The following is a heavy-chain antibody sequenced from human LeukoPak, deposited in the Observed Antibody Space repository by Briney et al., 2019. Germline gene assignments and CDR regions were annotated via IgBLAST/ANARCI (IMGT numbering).Heavy chain of an antibody. V-gene: IGHV3-30*03. J-gene: IGHJ4*02. CDR2: ISFDGKNK. D-gene: IGHD1-1*01. CDR1: GFTFSSQP. CDR3: VRPMTTTRNFEH. Sequence: GGSLRLSCAASGFTFSSQPMPWVRQTPGKGLEWVALISFDGKNKFYGDSVIGRFTISRDNTKNTLFLQMNSLRAEDMGVYYCVRPMTTTRNFEHWGQGTLVTVSS.